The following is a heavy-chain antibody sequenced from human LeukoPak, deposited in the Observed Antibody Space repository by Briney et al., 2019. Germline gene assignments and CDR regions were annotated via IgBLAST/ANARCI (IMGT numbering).Heavy chain of an antibody. J-gene: IGHJ4*02. Sequence: SETLSLTCAVYGGSFSGYYWSWIRQPPGKGLEWIGEINHSGSTNYNPSLKRRVTISVDTSKNQFSLKLSSVTAADTAVYYCAKGYRAYDSRNLFDYCGQGTLVTVSS. V-gene: IGHV4-34*01. D-gene: IGHD5-12*01. CDR1: GGSFSGYY. CDR2: INHSGST. CDR3: AKGYRAYDSRNLFDY.